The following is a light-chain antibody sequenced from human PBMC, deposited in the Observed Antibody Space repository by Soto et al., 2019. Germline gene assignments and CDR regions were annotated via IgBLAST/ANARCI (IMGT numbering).Light chain of an antibody. CDR1: QSVSSY. CDR2: DAS. J-gene: IGKJ3*01. Sequence: DIVLTQSPATLSLSPGERATLSCRASQSVSSYLAWYQQKPGQAPRLLIYDASTRATGIPARFSGSGSGTDFTLTISNLEPEDFALYYCQHRANWPLYTFGPGTKVDIK. CDR3: QHRANWPLYT. V-gene: IGKV3-11*01.